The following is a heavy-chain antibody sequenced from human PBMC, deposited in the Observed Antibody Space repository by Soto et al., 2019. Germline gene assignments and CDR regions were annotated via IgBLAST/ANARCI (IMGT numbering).Heavy chain of an antibody. J-gene: IGHJ5*02. CDR3: ARESITMVRGNRQNWFDP. D-gene: IGHD3-10*01. CDR2: IIPIFGTA. Sequence: SVKVSCKASGGTFSSYAISWVRQAPGQGLEWMGGIIPIFGTANYAQKFQGRVTITADESTSTAYMGLSSLRSEDTAVYYCARESITMVRGNRQNWFDPWGQGTLVTVSS. CDR1: GGTFSSYA. V-gene: IGHV1-69*13.